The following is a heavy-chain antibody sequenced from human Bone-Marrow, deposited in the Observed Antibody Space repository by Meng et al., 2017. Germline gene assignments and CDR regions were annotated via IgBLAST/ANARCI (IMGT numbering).Heavy chain of an antibody. J-gene: IGHJ5*02. V-gene: IGHV4-4*02. CDR2: IYHSGST. Sequence: QVQLQESGPGLVKPSGTLSLTGAGSGGSISSSNWWSWVRQPPGKGLEWIGEIYHSGSTNYNPSLKSRVTISVDKSKNQFSLKLSSVTAADTAVYYCASSGLAYLSGVWFDPWGQGTLVTVSS. D-gene: IGHD6-19*01. CDR1: GGSISSSNW. CDR3: ASSGLAYLSGVWFDP.